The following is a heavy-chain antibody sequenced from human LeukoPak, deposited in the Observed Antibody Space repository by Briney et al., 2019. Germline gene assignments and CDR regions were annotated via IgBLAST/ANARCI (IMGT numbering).Heavy chain of an antibody. CDR1: GFTFSSYA. CDR2: ISGSGGST. D-gene: IGHD5/OR15-5a*01. Sequence: QPGRSLRLSYAASGFTFSSYAMSWVRQPPGKGLEWVSAISGSGGSTYYADSVKGRFTISRDNAKNSLYLQMNSLRAEDTAVYYCASLPTAASYMDVWGKGTTVTVSS. J-gene: IGHJ6*03. V-gene: IGHV3-23*01. CDR3: ASLPTAASYMDV.